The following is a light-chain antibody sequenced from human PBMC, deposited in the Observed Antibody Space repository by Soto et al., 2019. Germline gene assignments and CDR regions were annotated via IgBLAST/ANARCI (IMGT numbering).Light chain of an antibody. Sequence: ELVLPQSPGTLSLSPGESATLSCRASQPVSSNFLAWYQQKPGQAPRLLIYGVSSRASGIPDRFFGSGSGTDFTLTINRLEPEDFAAYCCQQYANSPITFGQGTRLEI. J-gene: IGKJ5*01. V-gene: IGKV3-20*01. CDR2: GVS. CDR1: QPVSSNF. CDR3: QQYANSPIT.